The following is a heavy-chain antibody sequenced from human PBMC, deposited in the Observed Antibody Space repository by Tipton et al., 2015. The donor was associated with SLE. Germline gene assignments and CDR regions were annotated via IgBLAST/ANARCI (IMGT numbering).Heavy chain of an antibody. J-gene: IGHJ6*03. V-gene: IGHV4-38-2*02. D-gene: IGHD3-9*01. CDR1: GASISNYH. Sequence: TLSLTCTVSGASISNYHWSWIRQPPGKGLEWIASIYQSGSTYHNPSLKSRVTMSVDTSKNQFSLKLSSVTAADTAVYYCARDSERIDWLSEGYYYYYMDVWGKGTTVTVSS. CDR2: IYQSGST. CDR3: ARDSERIDWLSEGYYYYYMDV.